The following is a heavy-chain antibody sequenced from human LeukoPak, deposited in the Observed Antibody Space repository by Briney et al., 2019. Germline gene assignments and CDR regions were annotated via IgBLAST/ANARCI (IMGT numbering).Heavy chain of an antibody. D-gene: IGHD6-13*01. CDR3: ARAPSSSSWYGHYYYYYMDV. J-gene: IGHJ6*03. CDR2: IDYSGST. Sequence: SETLSLTCTVSGASSSSYSWSWIRQPPGTGLEWIGYIDYSGSTNYNPSLKSRVTISVDTSKNQFSLKLSSVTAADTAVYYCARAPSSSSWYGHYYYYYMDVWGKGTTVTISS. CDR1: GASSSSYS. V-gene: IGHV4-59*01.